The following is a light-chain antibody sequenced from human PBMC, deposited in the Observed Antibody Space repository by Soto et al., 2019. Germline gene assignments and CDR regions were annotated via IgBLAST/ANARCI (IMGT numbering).Light chain of an antibody. Sequence: DIQMTQSPSTLSASVGDRVTITCRASQSISSWLAWYQQKPGKAPKVLIYDASSLESGVPSRFSGSGSGTEFTLTISSLRPDDFATYFCQQYSSYSRTFGQGTKV. V-gene: IGKV1-5*01. CDR2: DAS. J-gene: IGKJ1*01. CDR1: QSISSW. CDR3: QQYSSYSRT.